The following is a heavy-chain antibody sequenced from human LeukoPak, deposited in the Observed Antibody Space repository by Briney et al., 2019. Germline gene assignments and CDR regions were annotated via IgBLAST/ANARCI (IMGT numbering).Heavy chain of an antibody. J-gene: IGHJ4*02. D-gene: IGHD3-10*01. Sequence: PGGSLRLSCAASGFTVSSYWMSWVRQVPGKGLEWVANIKKDGSEKHYVDSVEGRFTVSRDDARNLLFLQMNSLRAGDTAVYYCAREGISGGIFDYWGQGALVAVSS. CDR1: GFTVSSYW. CDR3: AREGISGGIFDY. CDR2: IKKDGSEK. V-gene: IGHV3-7*01.